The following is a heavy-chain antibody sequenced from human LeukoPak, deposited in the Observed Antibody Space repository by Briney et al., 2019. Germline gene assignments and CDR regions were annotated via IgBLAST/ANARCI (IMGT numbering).Heavy chain of an antibody. CDR3: SSSWYKTPFQH. D-gene: IGHD6-13*01. V-gene: IGHV4-59*01. J-gene: IGHJ1*01. CDR1: GFTFSSYA. Sequence: GSLRLSCAASGFTFSSYAMSWIRQPPGKGLEWIGYIYYSGSTNYNPSLKSRVTISVDTSKNQFSLKLSSVTAADTAVYYCSSSWYKTPFQHWGQGTLVTVSS. CDR2: IYYSGST.